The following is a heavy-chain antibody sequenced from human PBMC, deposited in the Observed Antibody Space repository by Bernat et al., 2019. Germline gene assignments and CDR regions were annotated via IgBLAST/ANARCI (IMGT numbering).Heavy chain of an antibody. D-gene: IGHD3-10*01. J-gene: IGHJ4*02. CDR1: GFTFSSYG. V-gene: IGHV3-33*01. Sequence: QVQLAESGGGVVQPGRSLRLSCAASGFTFSSYGMHWVRQAPGKGLEWVAVIWYDGSNKYYADSVKGRFTISRDNSKNTLYLQMNSLRAEDTAVYYCARDANNYYGSGSLDYWGQGTLVTVSS. CDR2: IWYDGSNK. CDR3: ARDANNYYGSGSLDY.